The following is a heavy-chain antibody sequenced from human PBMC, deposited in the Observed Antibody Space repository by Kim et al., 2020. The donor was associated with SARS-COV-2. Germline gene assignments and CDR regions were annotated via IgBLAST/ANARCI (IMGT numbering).Heavy chain of an antibody. V-gene: IGHV3-23*01. CDR2: ISDSGITT. Sequence: GGSLRLSCAASGFTFTNYAMSWVRQAPGKGLAWVSGISDSGITTYYADSVKGRFTISRDNSKNTLYLQMNSLRAEDTALYYCARLCGGDCYVPWDYWGPGTLVTVSS. CDR3: ARLCGGDCYVPWDY. CDR1: GFTFTNYA. J-gene: IGHJ4*01. D-gene: IGHD2-21*02.